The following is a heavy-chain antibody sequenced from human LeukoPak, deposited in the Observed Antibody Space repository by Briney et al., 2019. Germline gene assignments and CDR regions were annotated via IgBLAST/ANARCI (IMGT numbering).Heavy chain of an antibody. D-gene: IGHD2-8*01. CDR3: ARGTEDIVLMVYAIGYYFDY. CDR2: IYYSGST. CDR1: GGSISSGGYY. J-gene: IGHJ4*02. V-gene: IGHV4-31*03. Sequence: KPSETLSLTCTVSGGSISSGGYYWSWIRQHPGKGLEWIGYIYYSGSTYYNPSLKSRVTISVDTSKNQFSLKLSSVTAADTVVYYCARGTEDIVLMVYAIGYYFDYWGQGTLVTVSS.